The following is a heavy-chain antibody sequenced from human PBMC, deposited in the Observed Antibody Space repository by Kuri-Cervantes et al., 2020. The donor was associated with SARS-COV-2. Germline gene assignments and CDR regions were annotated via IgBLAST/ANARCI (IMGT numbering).Heavy chain of an antibody. Sequence: ASVKDSCKASGYTFTGYYMHWVRQAPGQGLEWMGWINANRGSTYYAQKFQGRVTMTTDTSISTAYMVLSRLRSDDTSVYYCARVRLLTVFGVVIVLDAFDIWGQGTMVTVSS. D-gene: IGHD3-3*01. CDR1: GYTFTGYY. J-gene: IGHJ3*02. V-gene: IGHV1-2*02. CDR2: INANRGST. CDR3: ARVRLLTVFGVVIVLDAFDI.